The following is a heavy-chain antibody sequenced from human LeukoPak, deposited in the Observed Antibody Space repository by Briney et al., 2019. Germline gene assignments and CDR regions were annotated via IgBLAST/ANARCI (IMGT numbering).Heavy chain of an antibody. D-gene: IGHD1-1*01. CDR2: MYYSGST. CDR3: ARCLGGAGNIDY. CDR1: GGSISSGPYF. V-gene: IGHV4-61*01. Sequence: SETLSLTCSVSGGSISSGPYFWSWIRQSPGQGLEWIGYMYYSGSTNYNPSLKSRVTISVDTSKNQFSLKLSSVTTADTAVYYCARCLGGAGNIDYWGQGTLVTVSS. J-gene: IGHJ4*02.